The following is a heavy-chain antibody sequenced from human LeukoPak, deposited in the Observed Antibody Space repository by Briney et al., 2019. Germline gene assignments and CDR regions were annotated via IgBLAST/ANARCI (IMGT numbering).Heavy chain of an antibody. Sequence: GGSLRLSCAASGFTFSSYAVTWVRQAPGKGLEWVSAITSGGTTYYADSVKGRFTISRDDSKNTMYLQVNSLRAEDTAVYYCAKVFFVDFYSPNDYWGQGTLVTVSS. D-gene: IGHD3-3*01. CDR1: GFTFSSYA. V-gene: IGHV3-23*01. CDR3: AKVFFVDFYSPNDY. CDR2: ITSGGTT. J-gene: IGHJ4*02.